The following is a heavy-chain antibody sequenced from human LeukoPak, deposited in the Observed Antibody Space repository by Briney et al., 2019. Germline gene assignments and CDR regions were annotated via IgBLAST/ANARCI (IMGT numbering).Heavy chain of an antibody. V-gene: IGHV3-30*02. J-gene: IGHJ4*02. CDR3: AKDPFDY. CDR1: GFTFSSYG. CDR2: IWYGGSNK. Sequence: GGSLRLSCAASGFTFSSYGMHWVRQAPGKGLEWVAVIWYGGSNKYYADSVKGRFTISRDNSKNTLYLQMNSLRAEDTAVYYCAKDPFDYWGQGTLVTVSS.